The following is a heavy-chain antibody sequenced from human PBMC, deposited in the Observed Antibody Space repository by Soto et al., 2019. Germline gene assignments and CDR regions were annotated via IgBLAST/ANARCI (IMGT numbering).Heavy chain of an antibody. Sequence: PGGSLRLSCAASGFTFSSFAMSWVRQAPGKGLEWVSAISGSGGSTYYGDSVKGRFTISRDNSKNTLYLQMNSLRAEDTAIYYCAKDDTGNYDSSGYYPNWFDPWGQGTLVTVSS. D-gene: IGHD3-22*01. V-gene: IGHV3-23*01. CDR2: ISGSGGST. CDR1: GFTFSSFA. CDR3: AKDDTGNYDSSGYYPNWFDP. J-gene: IGHJ5*02.